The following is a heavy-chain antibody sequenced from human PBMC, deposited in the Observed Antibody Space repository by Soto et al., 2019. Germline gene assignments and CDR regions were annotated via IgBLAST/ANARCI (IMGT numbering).Heavy chain of an antibody. V-gene: IGHV3-73*01. D-gene: IGHD3-10*01. CDR3: TRIISAAQDY. Sequence: EVLLVESGGGLVQPGGSLKLSCAASGFVFKDSSIHWVRQASGKGLEWVGRIRDRAVSYATAYAASVKGRFTISRDDSSNTAYLQMNSLKTEDTAIYYCTRIISAAQDYWGQGTLVTVSS. CDR1: GFVFKDSS. CDR2: IRDRAVSYAT. J-gene: IGHJ4*02.